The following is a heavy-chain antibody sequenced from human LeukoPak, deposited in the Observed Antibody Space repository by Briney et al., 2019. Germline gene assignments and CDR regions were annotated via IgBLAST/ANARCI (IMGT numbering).Heavy chain of an antibody. J-gene: IGHJ5*02. CDR3: AQEVYCSSTSCFNWFDP. D-gene: IGHD2-2*01. V-gene: IGHV1-69*01. CDR2: IIPIFGTA. Sequence: GSSVKLSCNASGGTFSSYAISWVRQAPGQGLEWMGGIIPIFGTANYAQKFQDRVTITADESTSTAYMELSSLRSEDTAVYYCAQEVYCSSTSCFNWFDPWGQGTLVTVSS. CDR1: GGTFSSYA.